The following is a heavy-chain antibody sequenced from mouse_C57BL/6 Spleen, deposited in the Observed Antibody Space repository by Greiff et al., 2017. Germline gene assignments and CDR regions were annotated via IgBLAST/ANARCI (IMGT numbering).Heavy chain of an antibody. CDR1: GFTFSSYG. Sequence: EVKLVESGGDLVKPGGSLKLSCAASGFTFSSYGMSWVRQTPDKRLEWVATISSGGSYTYYPDSVKGRFTISRDNTKNTLYLQMSSLKSEDTAMYYCARRGYSNSYYYAMDYWGQGTSVTVSA. CDR3: ARRGYSNSYYYAMDY. D-gene: IGHD2-5*01. V-gene: IGHV5-6*02. J-gene: IGHJ4*01. CDR2: ISSGGSYT.